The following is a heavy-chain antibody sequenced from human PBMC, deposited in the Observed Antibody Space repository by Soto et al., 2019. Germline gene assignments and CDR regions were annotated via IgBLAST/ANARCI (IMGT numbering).Heavy chain of an antibody. CDR1: GYSISSGYY. Sequence: KPAETLSLTCAVSGYSISSGYYWGWIRPPPGKGLEWIGSIFHSGRTYYNPSLKSRVTISVDTSKNQFFLKVTSVTAADTAVYYCAREPPSGSDGFEAWGQGNMVTVSA. CDR3: AREPPSGSDGFEA. D-gene: IGHD2-15*01. CDR2: IFHSGRT. J-gene: IGHJ5*02. V-gene: IGHV4-38-2*02.